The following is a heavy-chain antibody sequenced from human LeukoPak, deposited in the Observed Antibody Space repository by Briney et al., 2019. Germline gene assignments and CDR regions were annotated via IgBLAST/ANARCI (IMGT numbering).Heavy chain of an antibody. V-gene: IGHV4-4*07. CDR1: GGSISSYY. Sequence: PSETLSLTCTVSGGSISSYYWSWIRQPAGKGLEWIGRIYTSGSTNYNPSLKSRVTMSVDTSKNQFSLKLSSVTAADTAVYYCARAGTEYSSSWDYYYYMDVWGKGTTVTVSS. CDR2: IYTSGST. D-gene: IGHD6-13*01. CDR3: ARAGTEYSSSWDYYYYMDV. J-gene: IGHJ6*03.